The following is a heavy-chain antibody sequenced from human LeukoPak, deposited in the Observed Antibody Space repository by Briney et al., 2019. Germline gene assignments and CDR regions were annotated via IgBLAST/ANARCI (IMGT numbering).Heavy chain of an antibody. CDR3: XXXXXASEGDAFDI. J-gene: IGHJ3*02. Sequence: ASVKVSCKASGYTFTSYDINWVRQATGQGLEWMGWMNPNSGNTGYAQKFQGRVTMTSNTSKSTAHMELSSLGSDDTADYYFXXXXXASEGDAFDIWGQGTMVTVSS. V-gene: IGHV1-8*01. CDR1: GYTFTSYD. CDR2: MNPNSGNT.